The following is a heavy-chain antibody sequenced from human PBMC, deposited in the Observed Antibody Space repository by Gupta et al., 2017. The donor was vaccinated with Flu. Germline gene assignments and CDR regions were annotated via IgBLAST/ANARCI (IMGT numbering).Heavy chain of an antibody. J-gene: IGHJ4*02. CDR1: GFTFSNAW. V-gene: IGHV3-15*01. Sequence: EVQLVESGGGLVKPGGSLRLSCAASGFTFSNAWMSWVRQAPGKGLEWVGRIKSKTDGGTTDYAAPVKGRFTISRDDSKNTLYLQMNSLKTEDTAVYYCTTILPLQLWSKQYYFDYWGQGTLVTVSS. CDR3: TTILPLQLWSKQYYFDY. CDR2: IKSKTDGGTT. D-gene: IGHD5-18*01.